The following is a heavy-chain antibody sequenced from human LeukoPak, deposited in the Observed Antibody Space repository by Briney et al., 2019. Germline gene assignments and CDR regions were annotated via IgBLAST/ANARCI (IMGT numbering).Heavy chain of an antibody. Sequence: SETLSLTCTVSGVSISSGDYYWSWIRQPPGKGLEWIGYIYYSGSTYYNPSLKSRVTISVDTSKNQFSLKLSSVTAADTAVYYCARTTVTMDLADYWGQGTLVTVSS. V-gene: IGHV4-30-4*01. CDR1: GVSISSGDYY. CDR3: ARTTVTMDLADY. J-gene: IGHJ4*02. CDR2: IYYSGST. D-gene: IGHD4-17*01.